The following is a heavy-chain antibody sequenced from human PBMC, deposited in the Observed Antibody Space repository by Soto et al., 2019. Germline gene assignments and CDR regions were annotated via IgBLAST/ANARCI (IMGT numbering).Heavy chain of an antibody. J-gene: IGHJ4*02. Sequence: MHWVRQAPDKGLEWVALISYDGSNQYYADSVKGRFTISRDNSKNTLFLQMNSLRADDTAVYYCAKDQASGQGSFDSWGQGTLVTVSS. CDR2: ISYDGSNQ. CDR3: AKDQASGQGSFDS. V-gene: IGHV3-30*18.